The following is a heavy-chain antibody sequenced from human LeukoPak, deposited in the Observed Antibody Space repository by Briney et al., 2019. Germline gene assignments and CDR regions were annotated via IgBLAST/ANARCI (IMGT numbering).Heavy chain of an antibody. V-gene: IGHV3-23*01. CDR1: GFTFSSYA. D-gene: IGHD3-22*01. CDR2: ISDTGGST. Sequence: GSLRLSCAASGFTFSSYAMSWVRQAPGKGLEWVSVISDTGGSTYYADSVKGRFTISRDNSKHTLYLQMNSLRGEDTAIYYCAKVSRNYYDSSGYYYPPDFDYWGQGTLVTVSS. J-gene: IGHJ4*02. CDR3: AKVSRNYYDSSGYYYPPDFDY.